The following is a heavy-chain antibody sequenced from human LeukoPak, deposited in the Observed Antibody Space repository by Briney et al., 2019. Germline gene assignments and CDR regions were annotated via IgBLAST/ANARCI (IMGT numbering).Heavy chain of an antibody. CDR2: INPSGGST. D-gene: IGHD3-10*01. CDR3: ARAPMVRGRAHFGY. J-gene: IGHJ4*02. V-gene: IGHV1-46*01. Sequence: ASVKVSCKASGYTFTSYYMRWVRQAPGQGLEWMGIINPSGGSTSYAQKFQGRVTMTREMSTSTVYMELSGLRSEAPAVYYCARAPMVRGRAHFGYWGQGTLVTVSS. CDR1: GYTFTSYY.